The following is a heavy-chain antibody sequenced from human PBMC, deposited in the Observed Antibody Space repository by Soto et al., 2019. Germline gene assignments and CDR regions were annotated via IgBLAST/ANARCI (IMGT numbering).Heavy chain of an antibody. J-gene: IGHJ4*02. D-gene: IGHD4-17*01. CDR1: GFTFSSYG. CDR2: ISSSSSTM. V-gene: IGHV3-48*01. Sequence: GGSLRLSCASSGFTFSSYGMHLVRQAPGKGLEWVSYISSSSSTMYYADSVKGRFTISRDNAKNSLYLQMNSLRAEDTAVYYCASLSTVFDYWGRGTLVTVSS. CDR3: ASLSTVFDY.